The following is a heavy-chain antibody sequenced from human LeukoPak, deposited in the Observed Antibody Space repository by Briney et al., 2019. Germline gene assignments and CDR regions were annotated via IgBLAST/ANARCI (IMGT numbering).Heavy chain of an antibody. Sequence: PGGSLRLSCAASGINFGNAWMTWVRQAPGKGLEWVSVIYSGGSTYYADSVKGRFTISRDNSKNTLYLQMNSLRAEDTAVYYCARGPVYSSSWNWFDPWGQGTLVTVSS. D-gene: IGHD6-13*01. V-gene: IGHV3-53*01. CDR2: IYSGGST. CDR1: GINFGNAW. J-gene: IGHJ5*02. CDR3: ARGPVYSSSWNWFDP.